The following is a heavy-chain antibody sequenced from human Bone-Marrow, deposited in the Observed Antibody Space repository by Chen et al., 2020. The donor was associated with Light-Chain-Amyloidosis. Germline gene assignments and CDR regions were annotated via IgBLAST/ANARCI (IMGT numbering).Heavy chain of an antibody. D-gene: IGHD3-16*01. CDR1: GFIFSDHY. J-gene: IGHJ4*01. V-gene: IGHV3-72*01. Sequence: EVQLVESGGGLVQPGGSLRLSCAASGFIFSDHYMDWVRQAPVKGLEWVGRIRSKVKGYTTDYAPSVKGRFSISRDDSKQSFYLQMNSLKTEDTAVYYWGRVLYGGYFGSWGHGALVTVSS. CDR2: IRSKVKGYTT. CDR3: GRVLYGGYFGS.